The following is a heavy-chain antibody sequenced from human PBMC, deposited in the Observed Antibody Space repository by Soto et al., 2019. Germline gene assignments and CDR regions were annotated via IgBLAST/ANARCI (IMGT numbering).Heavy chain of an antibody. CDR3: ASRIALISV. CDR2: AYHTGST. Sequence: QVQLQESGPGLVKPSGILSLTCAVSGGSISSSNWWSWVRQPPGKGLEWIGEAYHTGSTNSNASLKTRVTSSVDKSKNQFSLKLSSVTAADTAVYYCASRIALISVWGQGTMVTVSS. CDR1: GGSISSSNW. J-gene: IGHJ3*01. D-gene: IGHD3-22*01. V-gene: IGHV4-4*02.